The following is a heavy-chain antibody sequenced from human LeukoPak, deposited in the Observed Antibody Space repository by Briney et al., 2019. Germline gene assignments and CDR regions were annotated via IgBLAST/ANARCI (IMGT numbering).Heavy chain of an antibody. CDR1: GGSISSSSYY. D-gene: IGHD1-1*01. CDR2: IYYSGST. CDR3: ARGGTYYYGMDV. J-gene: IGHJ6*02. V-gene: IGHV4-39*07. Sequence: SETLSLTCTVSGGSISSSSYYWGWIRQPPGKGLEWIGSIYYSGSTYYNPSLKSRVTISVDTSKNQFSLKLSSVTAADTAVYYCARGGTYYYGMDVWGQGTTVTVSS.